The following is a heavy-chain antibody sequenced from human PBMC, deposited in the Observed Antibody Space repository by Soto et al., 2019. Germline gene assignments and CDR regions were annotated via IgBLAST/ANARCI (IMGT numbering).Heavy chain of an antibody. CDR2: INHSGST. CDR3: ARSRVSGGRRCCSDI. Sequence: SETLSLTCAVYGGSFSGYYWSWIRQPPGKGLEWIGDINHSGSTNYNPSLKSRVTISVDTSKNQFSLNLSSVTAADTAVYYCARSRVSGGRRCCSDIWGQGTMVTV. J-gene: IGHJ3*02. D-gene: IGHD1-26*01. CDR1: GGSFSGYY. V-gene: IGHV4-34*01.